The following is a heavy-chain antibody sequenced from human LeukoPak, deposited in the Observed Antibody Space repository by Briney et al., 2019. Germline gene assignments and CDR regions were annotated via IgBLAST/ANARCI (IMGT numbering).Heavy chain of an antibody. J-gene: IGHJ6*02. CDR3: ARGSGHDFWSGYYKRPYYYYYGMDV. D-gene: IGHD3-3*01. CDR1: GGSFSGYY. V-gene: IGHV4-34*01. Sequence: PSETLSLTCAVYGGSFSGYYWSWTRQPPGKGLEWIGEINHSGSTNYNPSLKSRVTISVDTSKNQFSLKLSSVTAADTAVYYCARGSGHDFWSGYYKRPYYYYYGMDVWGQGTTVTVSS. CDR2: INHSGST.